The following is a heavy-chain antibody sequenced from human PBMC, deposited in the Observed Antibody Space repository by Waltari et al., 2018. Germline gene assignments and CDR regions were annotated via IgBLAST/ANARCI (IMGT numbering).Heavy chain of an antibody. D-gene: IGHD2-8*01. CDR3: AREGVDIVLMVYADHDAFDI. CDR1: GGTFSSYA. CDR2: IIPIFGTA. J-gene: IGHJ3*02. V-gene: IGHV1-69*14. Sequence: QVQLVQSGAEVKKPGSSVKVSCKASGGTFSSYAISWVRKAPGPGLEWMGGIIPIFGTANYAQKFQGRVTITADKSTSTAYMELSSLRSEDTAVYYCAREGVDIVLMVYADHDAFDIWGQGTMVTVSS.